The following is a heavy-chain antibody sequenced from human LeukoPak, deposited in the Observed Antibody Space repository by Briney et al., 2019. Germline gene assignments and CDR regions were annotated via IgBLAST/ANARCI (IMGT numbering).Heavy chain of an antibody. D-gene: IGHD3-10*01. J-gene: IGHJ5*02. Sequence: PGGSLGLSCAASGFTFSNYGMYWVRQAPGKGLEWVSGLSGSGDITYYTDSVKGRFTISRDNSKNTLYLEMNNLRAEDTALYYCAKRGNAISFFDPWGQGTLVTVSS. V-gene: IGHV3-23*01. CDR1: GFTFSNYG. CDR3: AKRGNAISFFDP. CDR2: LSGSGDIT.